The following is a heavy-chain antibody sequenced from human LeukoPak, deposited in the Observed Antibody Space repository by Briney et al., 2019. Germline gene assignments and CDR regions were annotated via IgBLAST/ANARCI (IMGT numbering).Heavy chain of an antibody. J-gene: IGHJ4*02. CDR2: ISFDGSNK. D-gene: IGHD3-10*01. Sequence: PGGSLRLSCAASGFTFSSYAVHWVRQAPGKGLEWVAVISFDGSNKYYADSVKGRFTISRDNSKNTLYLEMNSLRAEDTAVYYCAKGIGSYYDYWGQGILVTVSS. V-gene: IGHV3-30*04. CDR3: AKGIGSYYDY. CDR1: GFTFSSYA.